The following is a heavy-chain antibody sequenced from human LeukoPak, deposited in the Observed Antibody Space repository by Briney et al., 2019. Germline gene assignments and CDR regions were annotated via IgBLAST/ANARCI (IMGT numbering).Heavy chain of an antibody. CDR2: ISAKNGNT. CDR3: ARVVRAGEAGYFDY. V-gene: IGHV1-18*01. CDR1: GYTFTNYS. Sequence: GASVKVSCKASGYTFTNYSITWVRQAPGQGLEWMGGISAKNGNTNYAQIFEDRITLTTDTATTTAYMEMRSLRSDDTAVYYCARVVRAGEAGYFDYWGQGTLVTVSS. D-gene: IGHD7-27*01. J-gene: IGHJ4*02.